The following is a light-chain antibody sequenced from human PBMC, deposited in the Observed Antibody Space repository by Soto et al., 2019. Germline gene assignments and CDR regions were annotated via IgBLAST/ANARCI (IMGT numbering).Light chain of an antibody. CDR2: GAS. J-gene: IGKJ4*01. CDR3: QQYNEWPLT. V-gene: IGKV3-15*01. Sequence: ETVMTQSPATLSVSPGERATLSCGASQSVSTNLAWYQQKPGQVPRLLIYGASTRASDIPARFSGSGSGTEFTHTISSLQSEDFAVYYCQQYNEWPLTFGGGTKVEIE. CDR1: QSVSTN.